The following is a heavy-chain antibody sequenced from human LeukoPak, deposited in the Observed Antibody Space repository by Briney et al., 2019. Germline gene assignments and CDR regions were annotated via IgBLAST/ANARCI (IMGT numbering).Heavy chain of an antibody. Sequence: GGSLRLSCAASGFTFSSYEMNWVRQAPGKGLEWVSYISSSGSTIYYADSVKGRFTISRDNAKNSLYLQMNSLRAEDTAVYYCARAYGEWELEGFDYWGQGTLVTVSS. CDR1: GFTFSSYE. J-gene: IGHJ4*02. D-gene: IGHD1-26*01. CDR3: ARAYGEWELEGFDY. V-gene: IGHV3-48*03. CDR2: ISSSGSTI.